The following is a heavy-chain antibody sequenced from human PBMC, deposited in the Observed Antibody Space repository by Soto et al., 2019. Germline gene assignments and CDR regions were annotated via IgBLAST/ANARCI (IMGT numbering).Heavy chain of an antibody. V-gene: IGHV3-21*01. CDR1: GFIFRTYG. Sequence: EVQLVESGGGLVKPGGSLRLSCTASGFIFRTYGMTWVRQAPGKGLEWVSSIYSSGTFIYYADSVKGRFTISRDDAKNSLFLQMNSLRDEDTAVYYCGRAIGRGIIRDWGQGTLVTVSS. CDR3: GRAIGRGIIRD. J-gene: IGHJ4*02. CDR2: IYSSGTFI. D-gene: IGHD3-10*01.